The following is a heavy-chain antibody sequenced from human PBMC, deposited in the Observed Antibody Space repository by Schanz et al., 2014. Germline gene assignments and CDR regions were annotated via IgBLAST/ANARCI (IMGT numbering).Heavy chain of an antibody. V-gene: IGHV3-NL1*01. CDR1: GFTFSSYS. CDR3: ARDLAGGGNDV. D-gene: IGHD2-15*01. CDR2: INTSGGSR. Sequence: QVQLVESGGGVVQPGGSLRLSCAASGFTFSSYSMNWVRQAPRQGLEWVSGINTSGGSRYYAESVKGRFTISRDNPKDTVYLQMNSLRAEDTAVYYCARDLAGGGNDVWGQGTLVTVSS. J-gene: IGHJ4*02.